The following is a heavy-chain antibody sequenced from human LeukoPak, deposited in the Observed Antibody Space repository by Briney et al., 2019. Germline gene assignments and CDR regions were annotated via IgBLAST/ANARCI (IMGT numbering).Heavy chain of an antibody. D-gene: IGHD2-21*02. CDR2: INSDGSST. CDR3: ARDRRETYCGGYCYSGSIDY. J-gene: IGHJ4*02. Sequence: GRSLRLSCAASGFTFSNYYWMHWVRQAPGKGLVWVLRINSDGSSTSYADSVKGRFTISRDNAKNTLYLQMNTLRAEDTAVYYCARDRRETYCGGYCYSGSIDYWGQGTLVTVSS. V-gene: IGHV3-74*01. CDR1: GFTFSNYYW.